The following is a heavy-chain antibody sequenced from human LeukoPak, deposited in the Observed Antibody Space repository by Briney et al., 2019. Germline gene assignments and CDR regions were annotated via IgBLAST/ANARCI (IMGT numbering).Heavy chain of an antibody. V-gene: IGHV4-30-4*07. D-gene: IGHD3-16*01. CDR1: SVSISGGGYC. CDR3: ARQVERGTQVYYMDV. J-gene: IGHJ6*03. Sequence: SQTLSLTCAVSSVSISGGGYCWNWIRQPPGKGLEWIGYICYSGITYYNPSLKSRLTMSLDTSNNQFSLHLSSVTAADTAVYYCARQVERGTQVYYMDVWGKGTTVTVSS. CDR2: ICYSGIT.